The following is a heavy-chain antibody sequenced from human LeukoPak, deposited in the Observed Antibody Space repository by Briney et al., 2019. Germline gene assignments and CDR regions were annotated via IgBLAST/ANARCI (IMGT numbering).Heavy chain of an antibody. J-gene: IGHJ1*01. D-gene: IGHD6-13*01. CDR3: AMSIAAAGTEYFQH. Sequence: SETLSLTCAVYGGSFSGYYWSWIRQPPGKGLEWIGEINHSGSTNYNPSLKSRVTISVDTSKNQFSLKLSSVTAADTAVYYCAMSIAAAGTEYFQHWGQGTLVTVSS. CDR1: GGSFSGYY. CDR2: INHSGST. V-gene: IGHV4-34*01.